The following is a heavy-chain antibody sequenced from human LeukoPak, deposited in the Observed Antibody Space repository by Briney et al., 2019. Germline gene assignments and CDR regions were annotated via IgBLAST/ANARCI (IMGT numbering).Heavy chain of an antibody. D-gene: IGHD6-19*01. V-gene: IGHV4-59*11. J-gene: IGHJ6*03. Sequence: SSETLSLTCSVSGGSISSHYWTWVRQPPGQALEFIGYIYYGGRTQYNPSLKSRVTMTMDTSKNQFSLRLNSVSAADTAVYYCARKVTVAGTFYFYMDVWGKGTTVTVSS. CDR3: ARKVTVAGTFYFYMDV. CDR2: IYYGGRT. CDR1: GGSISSHY.